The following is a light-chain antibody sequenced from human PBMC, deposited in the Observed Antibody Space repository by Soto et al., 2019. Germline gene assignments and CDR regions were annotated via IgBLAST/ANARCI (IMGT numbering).Light chain of an antibody. CDR2: EVS. Sequence: QSVLPQPASVSGSPGQSITISCTGTSSDVGSYNLVSWYQQHPGKAPKLMIYEVSKRPSGVSNRFSGSKSGNTASLTIPGLQAEDEADYYCCSYAGSSTLYVFGTGTKVTVL. CDR3: CSYAGSSTLYV. J-gene: IGLJ1*01. CDR1: SSDVGSYNL. V-gene: IGLV2-23*02.